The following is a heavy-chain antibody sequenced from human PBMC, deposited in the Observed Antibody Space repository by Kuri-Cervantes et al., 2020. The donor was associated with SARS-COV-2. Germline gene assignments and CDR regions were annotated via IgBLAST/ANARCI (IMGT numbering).Heavy chain of an antibody. CDR3: ARGIAVAGYYYGMDV. CDR1: DGSISSSSYY. D-gene: IGHD6-19*01. Sequence: ESLKISCTVSDGSISSSSYYWGWTRQPPGKGLEWIGSIYYSGSTYYNPSLKSRVTISVDTSKNQFSLKLSSVTAADTAVYYCARGIAVAGYYYGMDVWGQGTTVTVSS. CDR2: IYYSGST. V-gene: IGHV4-39*01. J-gene: IGHJ6*02.